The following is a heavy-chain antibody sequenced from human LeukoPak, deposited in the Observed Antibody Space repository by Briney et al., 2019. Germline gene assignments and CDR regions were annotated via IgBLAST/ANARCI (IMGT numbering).Heavy chain of an antibody. CDR2: FDPEDGET. CDR3: ATVGATVD. D-gene: IGHD1-26*01. J-gene: IGHJ4*02. Sequence: ASVKVSCKVSGYTLTELSMHWVRQAPGKGLEWMGGFDPEDGETIYAQKFQGRVTMTGDTSTDTAYMELSSLRSEDAAVYYCATVGATVDWGQGTLVTVSS. V-gene: IGHV1-24*01. CDR1: GYTLTELS.